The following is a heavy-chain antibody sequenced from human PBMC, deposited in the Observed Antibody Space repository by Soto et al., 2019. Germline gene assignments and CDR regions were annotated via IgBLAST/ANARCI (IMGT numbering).Heavy chain of an antibody. CDR1: GSTFTNYY. V-gene: IGHV1-46*01. Sequence: ASVKISCKASGSTFTNYYIHWVRQAPGQGLEWMGVINPSGGTTSYAQKFQARVTMTRDTSTSTVYMELSSLRSEDTALYYCARNYDVLTGYYYYYGMDAWG. D-gene: IGHD3-9*01. CDR3: ARNYDVLTGYYYYYGMDA. CDR2: INPSGGTT. J-gene: IGHJ6*02.